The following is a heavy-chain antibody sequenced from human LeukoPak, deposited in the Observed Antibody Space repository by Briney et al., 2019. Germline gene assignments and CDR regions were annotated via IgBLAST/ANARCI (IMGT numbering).Heavy chain of an antibody. Sequence: ASVKVSCKASGYTFTSYGISWVRQAPGQGLEWMGWISPYDGSTNFAQNLQGRVTMTTDTITSTAFMELRSLRFEGTALYYCARDKAPRYTYGLGHWGQGTLVTVSS. CDR1: GYTFTSYG. CDR3: ARDKAPRYTYGLGH. D-gene: IGHD5-18*01. J-gene: IGHJ4*02. CDR2: ISPYDGST. V-gene: IGHV1-18*01.